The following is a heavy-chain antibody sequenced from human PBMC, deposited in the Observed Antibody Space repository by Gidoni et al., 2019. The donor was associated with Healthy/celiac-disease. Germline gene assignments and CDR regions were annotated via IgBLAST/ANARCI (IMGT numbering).Heavy chain of an antibody. CDR1: AFTFRSYA. J-gene: IGHJ6*02. D-gene: IGHD5-12*01. Sequence: QVQLVESGGGVVQPGRSRRLSCAASAFTFRSYAMHWVRQAAGKGLEWVAVISYDGSNKYYADSVKGRFTISRDNSKNTLYLQMNSLRAEDTAVYYCARDRVATILYYYGMDVWGQGTTVTVSS. CDR2: ISYDGSNK. V-gene: IGHV3-30-3*01. CDR3: ARDRVATILYYYGMDV.